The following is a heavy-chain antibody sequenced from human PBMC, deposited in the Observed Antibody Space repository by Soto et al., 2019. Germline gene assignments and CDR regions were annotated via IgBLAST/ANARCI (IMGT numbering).Heavy chain of an antibody. Sequence: GRPHRLRYAASGCNFSNYGMRWVRQAPGKGLEWVAVIWYDGSNKYYADSVKGRFTISRDNSKNTLYLQMNSLRAEDTAVYYCARDLGDGYNSYYFDYWGQGTLVTVSS. J-gene: IGHJ4*02. D-gene: IGHD5-12*01. CDR2: IWYDGSNK. CDR1: GCNFSNYG. CDR3: ARDLGDGYNSYYFDY. V-gene: IGHV3-33*01.